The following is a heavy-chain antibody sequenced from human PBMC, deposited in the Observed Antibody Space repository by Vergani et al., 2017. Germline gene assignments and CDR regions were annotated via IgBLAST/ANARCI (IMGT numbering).Heavy chain of an antibody. CDR2: IIPIFGTA. CDR1: GGTFSSYA. CDR3: ARDQFNYYDSSGYRYFDY. Sequence: QVQLVQSGAEVKTPGSSVKVSCKASGGTFSSYAISWVRQAPGQGLEWMGRIIPIFGTANYAQKFQGRVTITADESTSTAYMELSSLRSEDTAVYYCARDQFNYYDSSGYRYFDYWGQGTLVTVSS. D-gene: IGHD3-22*01. V-gene: IGHV1-69*13. J-gene: IGHJ4*02.